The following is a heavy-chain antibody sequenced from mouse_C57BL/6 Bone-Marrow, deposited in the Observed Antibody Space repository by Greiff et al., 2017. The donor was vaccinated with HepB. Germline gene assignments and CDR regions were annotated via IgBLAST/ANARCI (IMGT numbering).Heavy chain of an antibody. CDR3: ARDLGSFFAY. D-gene: IGHD1-1*02. CDR2: ISDGGSYT. Sequence: EVQRVESGGGLVKPGGSLKLSCAASGFTFSSYAMSWVRQTPEKRLEWVATISDGGSYTYYPDNVKGRFTISRDNAKNNLYLQMSHLKSEDTAMYYCARDLGSFFAYWGQGTLVTVSA. V-gene: IGHV5-4*01. J-gene: IGHJ3*01. CDR1: GFTFSSYA.